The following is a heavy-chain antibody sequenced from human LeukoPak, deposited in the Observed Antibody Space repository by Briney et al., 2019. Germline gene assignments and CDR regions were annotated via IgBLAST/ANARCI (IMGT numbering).Heavy chain of an antibody. V-gene: IGHV1-18*01. D-gene: IGHD2-2*01. Sequence: GASVKVSCKASGYTFSMYGINWVRQAPGQGLEWMGWISAYNGNTNYAQKVQGRVTMTTDTSTSTAYMEVRSLRSDDTAVYYCARGGGRYCSSTSCLNWFDPWGQGTLVTVSS. CDR1: GYTFSMYG. CDR2: ISAYNGNT. J-gene: IGHJ5*02. CDR3: ARGGGRYCSSTSCLNWFDP.